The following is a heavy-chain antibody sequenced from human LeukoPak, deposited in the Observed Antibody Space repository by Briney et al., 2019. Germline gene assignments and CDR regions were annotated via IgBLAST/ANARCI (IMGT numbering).Heavy chain of an antibody. CDR2: ISASGGST. V-gene: IGHV3-23*01. Sequence: PGGSLRLSCAASGFTFSTYVMTWVRQAPGRGLEWVSSISASGGSTYYAASVKGRFTVSRDNSKNTLYLQMNSLRAEDTAVYYCANSLGELSNRWGQGTLVTVSS. D-gene: IGHD3-16*02. CDR1: GFTFSTYV. CDR3: ANSLGELSNR. J-gene: IGHJ4*02.